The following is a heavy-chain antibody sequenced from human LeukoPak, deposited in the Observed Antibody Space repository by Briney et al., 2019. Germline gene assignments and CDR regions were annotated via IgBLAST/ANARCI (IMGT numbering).Heavy chain of an antibody. V-gene: IGHV1-69*01. CDR3: ARVRDLGYCSSTSCQNYYYYYGMDV. J-gene: IGHJ6*04. D-gene: IGHD2-2*01. CDR1: RGTFSSYA. CDR2: IIPIFGTA. Sequence: EASVKVSCKASRGTFSSYAISWVRQAPGQGLEWMGGIIPIFGTANYAQKFQGRVTITADESTSTAYMELSSLRSEDTAVYYCARVRDLGYCSSTSCQNYYYYYGMDVWGKGTTVTVSS.